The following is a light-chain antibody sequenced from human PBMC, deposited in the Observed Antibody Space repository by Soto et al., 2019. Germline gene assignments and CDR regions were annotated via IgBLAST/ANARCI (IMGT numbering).Light chain of an antibody. CDR3: QQGNTWPWT. V-gene: IGKV3D-20*02. J-gene: IGKJ1*01. CDR2: GAS. Sequence: EIVLTQSPGTLSLCPGERATLSCRASQSVSSSYLAWYQQKPGQAPRLLIYGASSRATGIPDRFSGSGSGTDFTLIISSLEPEDFAFYYCQQGNTWPWTFGQGTKVDIK. CDR1: QSVSSSY.